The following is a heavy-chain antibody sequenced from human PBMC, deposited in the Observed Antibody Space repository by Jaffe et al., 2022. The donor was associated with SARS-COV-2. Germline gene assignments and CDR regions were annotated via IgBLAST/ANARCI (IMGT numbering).Heavy chain of an antibody. CDR2: ISYDGSNK. CDR1: GFTFSSYG. CDR3: AKGYNWNDQTPFDY. V-gene: IGHV3-30*18. Sequence: QVQLVESGGGVVQPGRSLRLSCAASGFTFSSYGMHWVRQAPGKGLEWVAVISYDGSNKYYADSVKGRFTISRDNSKNTLYLQMNSLRAEDTAVYYCAKGYNWNDQTPFDYWGQGTLVTVSS. J-gene: IGHJ4*02. D-gene: IGHD1-20*01.